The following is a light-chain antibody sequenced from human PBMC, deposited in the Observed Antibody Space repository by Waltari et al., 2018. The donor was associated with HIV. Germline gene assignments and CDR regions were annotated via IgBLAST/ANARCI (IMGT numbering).Light chain of an antibody. CDR2: DVF. J-gene: IGLJ2*01. Sequence: QSALTQPASVSGSPAQSITISCTGTSSAIGAYEYVPWYRQHPHKAPQLLIYDVFYRPSGVSHRFSGSKSGNTASLTISGLQAEDEAVYSCSSYTTTNTIIFGGGTKLTVL. CDR3: SSYTTTNTII. CDR1: SSAIGAYEY. V-gene: IGLV2-14*03.